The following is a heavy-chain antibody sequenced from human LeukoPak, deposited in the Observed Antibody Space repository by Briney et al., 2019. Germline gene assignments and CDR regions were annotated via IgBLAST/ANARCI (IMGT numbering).Heavy chain of an antibody. CDR1: GGSISSYF. Sequence: PSETLSLTCTVSGGSISSYFWNWIRQPPGKGLEWIAYIYYSGSTDYNPSLKSRVTISLDTSKNQFSLKLSSVTAADTAVYYCARGFYSASSFDYWGQGTLVTVSS. CDR2: IYYSGST. D-gene: IGHD2-21*01. J-gene: IGHJ4*02. V-gene: IGHV4-59*01. CDR3: ARGFYSASSFDY.